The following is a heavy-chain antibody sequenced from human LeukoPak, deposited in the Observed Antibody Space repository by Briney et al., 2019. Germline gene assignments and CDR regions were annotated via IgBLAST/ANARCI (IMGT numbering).Heavy chain of an antibody. V-gene: IGHV4-4*07. J-gene: IGHJ4*02. CDR1: GGSISSYY. Sequence: PSETLSLTCTVSGGSISSYYWSWTRQPAGKGLEWIGRIYTSGSTNYNPSLKSRVTMSVDTSKNQFSLKLSSVTAADTAVYYCARGYCSGGSCYYFDYWGQGTLVTVSS. CDR2: IYTSGST. D-gene: IGHD2-15*01. CDR3: ARGYCSGGSCYYFDY.